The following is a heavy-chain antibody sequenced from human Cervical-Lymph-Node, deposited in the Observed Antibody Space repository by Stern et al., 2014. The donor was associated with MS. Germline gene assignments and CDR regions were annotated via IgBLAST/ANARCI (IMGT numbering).Heavy chain of an antibody. CDR1: GGSISSDNW. CDR2: IYHTGST. Sequence: QLQLQESGPGLVKPSGTLSLTCAVSGGSISSDNWWSWVRQPPGKGLEWIGEIYHTGSTNYNPSLKSRVTTSIDESKNQFSLNLSSVTAADTAVYYCAREPLGDTWGQGTLVTVSS. CDR3: AREPLGDT. J-gene: IGHJ5*02. D-gene: IGHD2-15*01. V-gene: IGHV4-4*02.